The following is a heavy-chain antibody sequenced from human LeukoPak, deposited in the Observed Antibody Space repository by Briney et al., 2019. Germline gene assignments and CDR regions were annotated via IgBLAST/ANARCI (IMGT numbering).Heavy chain of an antibody. J-gene: IGHJ4*02. D-gene: IGHD6-19*01. CDR2: ISAYNGNT. Sequence: ASVKVSCKASGYTFTSYGISWVRQAPGQGLEWMGWISAYNGNTNYAQELQGRVTMTTDTSTSTAYMELSRLTSDDTAVYYCARGREVAGTVGYWGQGTLVTVSS. V-gene: IGHV1-18*01. CDR3: ARGREVAGTVGY. CDR1: GYTFTSYG.